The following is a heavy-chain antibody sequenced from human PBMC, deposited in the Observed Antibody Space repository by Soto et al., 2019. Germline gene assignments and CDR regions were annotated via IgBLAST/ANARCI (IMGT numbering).Heavy chain of an antibody. CDR1: GFTLSNYA. V-gene: IGHV3-64*01. CDR3: ARRARPDFYYMDV. J-gene: IGHJ6*03. CDR2: ISSNGVGT. Sequence: EVQLVESGGDLAQPGGSLRLSCAASGFTLSNYAMDWVRQAPGKGLEYVSGISSNGVGTYYANSVQGRFTVSRDNSKNTVYLQMVYLRPEDTAVYYCARRARPDFYYMDVWGKGTTVTVS. D-gene: IGHD6-6*01.